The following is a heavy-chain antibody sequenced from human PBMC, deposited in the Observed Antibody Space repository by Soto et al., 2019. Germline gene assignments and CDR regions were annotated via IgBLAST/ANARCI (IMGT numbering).Heavy chain of an antibody. D-gene: IGHD3-22*01. CDR1: CYTFTSYG. V-gene: IGHV1-18*04. CDR2: ISTFHGNT. Sequence: ASVKISCRASCYTFTSYGIIWVRQAPGQGLEWMGWISTFHGNTNYAQKFQGSVTMTTDTSTSTAYMELRSLTSDDTAIYYCARHIYHNNGYILYSCGKGTRGTVS. CDR3: ARHIYHNNGYILYS. J-gene: IGHJ1*01.